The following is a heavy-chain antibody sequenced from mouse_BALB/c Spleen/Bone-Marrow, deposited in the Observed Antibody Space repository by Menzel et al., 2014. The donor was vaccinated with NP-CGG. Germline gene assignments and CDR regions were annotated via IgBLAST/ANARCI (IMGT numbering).Heavy chain of an antibody. J-gene: IGHJ2*01. Sequence: EVQLKQSGAELVKPGASVKLSCTASGSNIKDTYMHWVKQRPEQGLEWIGRIDPANGNTKYDPKFQGKATITADTSSNTAYLQLSSLTSEDTAVYYCARFPYDYGGGDYWGQGTTLTVSS. CDR1: GSNIKDTY. CDR3: ARFPYDYGGGDY. D-gene: IGHD2-4*01. CDR2: IDPANGNT. V-gene: IGHV14-3*02.